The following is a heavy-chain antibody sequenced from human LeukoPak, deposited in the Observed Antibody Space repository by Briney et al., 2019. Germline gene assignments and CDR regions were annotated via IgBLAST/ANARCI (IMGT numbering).Heavy chain of an antibody. CDR2: IKQDGSEK. J-gene: IGHJ4*02. D-gene: IGHD1-1*01. Sequence: GGSLRLSCAASRFIFTNYWMSWVRQIPGKGLEWVANIKQDGSEKYYVDSVKGRFTISRDNAKNSPYLQMNSLRAEDTAVYYCARDSAYNFDCWGQGTLVTVSS. CDR1: RFIFTNYW. V-gene: IGHV3-7*01. CDR3: ARDSAYNFDC.